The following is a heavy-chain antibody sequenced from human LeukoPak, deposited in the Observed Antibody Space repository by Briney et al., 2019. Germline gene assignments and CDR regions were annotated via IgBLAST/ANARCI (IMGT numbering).Heavy chain of an antibody. CDR1: GGSISSHY. D-gene: IGHD6-19*01. CDR2: IYYSGST. J-gene: IGHJ4*02. CDR3: TKTSSGWMYFFDY. Sequence: SETLSLTCTVSGGSISSHYWSWIRQPPGKGLEWIGYIYYSGSTNYNPSLKSRVTISVDTSKNQFSLKLSSVTAADTAVYYCTKTSSGWMYFFDYWGQGTLVTVSS. V-gene: IGHV4-59*11.